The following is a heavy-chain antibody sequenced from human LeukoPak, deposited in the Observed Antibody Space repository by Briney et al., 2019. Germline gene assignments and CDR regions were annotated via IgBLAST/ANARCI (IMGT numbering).Heavy chain of an antibody. CDR2: IIPIFGTA. J-gene: IGHJ4*02. V-gene: IGHV1-69*05. D-gene: IGHD5-12*01. CDR3: ARGPFVGYSGYDYVDY. CDR1: GYTFTSYD. Sequence: SVKVSCKASGYTFTSYDINWVRQAPGQGLEWMGGIIPIFGTADYAQKFQGRVTITTDESTSTAYMELSSLRSEDTAVYYCARGPFVGYSGYDYVDYWGQGTLVTVSS.